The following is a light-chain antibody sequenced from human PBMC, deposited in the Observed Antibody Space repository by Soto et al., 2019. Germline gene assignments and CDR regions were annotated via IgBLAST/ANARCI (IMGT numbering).Light chain of an antibody. V-gene: IGLV4-69*01. J-gene: IGLJ2*01. CDR3: QTWDTDIHVV. Sequence: QPVLTQSPSASASLGASVKLTCTLSSGHSSYAIAWHQQQPEKGPRCLMKLNNNGAYTKGDGIPDRFSGSSSGAERYLTISGLQSEDEVDYYCQTWDTDIHVVFGGGTKLTVL. CDR1: SGHSSYA. CDR2: LNNNGAY.